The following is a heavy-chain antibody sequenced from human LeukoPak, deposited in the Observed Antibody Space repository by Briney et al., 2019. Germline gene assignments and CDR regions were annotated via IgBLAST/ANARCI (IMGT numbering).Heavy chain of an antibody. Sequence: SETLSLTCTVSGGSISSYYWSWIRQPPGKGLEWIGYIYYSGSTNYNPSLKSRVTISVDTSKNQFPLKLSSVTAADTAVYYCARDRIGSSWYDYWGQGTLVTVSS. CDR2: IYYSGST. D-gene: IGHD6-13*01. CDR1: GGSISSYY. V-gene: IGHV4-59*01. J-gene: IGHJ4*02. CDR3: ARDRIGSSWYDY.